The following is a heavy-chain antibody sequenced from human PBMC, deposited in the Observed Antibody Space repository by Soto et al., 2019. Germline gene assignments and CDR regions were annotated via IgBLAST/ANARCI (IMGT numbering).Heavy chain of an antibody. V-gene: IGHV1-18*01. CDR1: GYTFTRSG. CDR3: AREGVASYYYYGMDV. D-gene: IGHD5-12*01. Sequence: QVQLVQSGAEVKKPGASVKVCCKASGYTFTRSGISWVRQAPGQGPEWMGRISSYNGDTNYAQTSQGRVTMTTDTSTSTAYMELRSLRSDDTAVYYCAREGVASYYYYGMDVWGQGTPVTVSS. CDR2: ISSYNGDT. J-gene: IGHJ6*02.